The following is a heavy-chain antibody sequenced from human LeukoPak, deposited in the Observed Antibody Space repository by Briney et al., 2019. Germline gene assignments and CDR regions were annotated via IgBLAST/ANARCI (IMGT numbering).Heavy chain of an antibody. J-gene: IGHJ4*02. D-gene: IGHD2-21*02. CDR3: ARRASATADLDY. CDR2: IYPGDSDT. Sequence: PGESLKISCKGSGYSFTNYWIAWVRQMPGKGLEWMGIIYPGDSDTRYSPSFQGQVTISADKSISTAYLHWTSLKASDTAMYYCARRASATADLDYWGQGTLVTVSS. V-gene: IGHV5-51*01. CDR1: GYSFTNYW.